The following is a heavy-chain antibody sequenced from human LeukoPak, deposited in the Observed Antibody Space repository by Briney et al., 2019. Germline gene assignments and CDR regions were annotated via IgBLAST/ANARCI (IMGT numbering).Heavy chain of an antibody. V-gene: IGHV4-4*07. CDR3: ARTYYDFWSGYYDAFDI. D-gene: IGHD3-3*01. CDR1: GCSISSYY. J-gene: IGHJ3*02. Sequence: SETLSLTCTVSGCSISSYYWSWIRQPAGKGLEWIGRIYTSGSTNYNPSLKSRVTMSVDTSKNQFSLKLSSVTAADTAVYYCARTYYDFWSGYYDAFDIWGQGTMVTVSS. CDR2: IYTSGST.